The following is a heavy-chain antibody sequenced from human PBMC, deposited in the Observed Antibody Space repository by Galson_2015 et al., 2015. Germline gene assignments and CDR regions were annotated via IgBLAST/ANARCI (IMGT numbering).Heavy chain of an antibody. Sequence: SLRLSCAASGFTFSTFALHWVRQAPGKGLEWVAFISYDGSNKYYADSVKGRFTISRDNSNNTLYLQMNSPRAEDTAVYYCARDAAPIAAAGYDAFDIWGQGTLVTVSS. D-gene: IGHD6-13*01. CDR2: ISYDGSNK. CDR1: GFTFSTFA. CDR3: ARDAAPIAAAGYDAFDI. V-gene: IGHV3-30-3*01. J-gene: IGHJ3*02.